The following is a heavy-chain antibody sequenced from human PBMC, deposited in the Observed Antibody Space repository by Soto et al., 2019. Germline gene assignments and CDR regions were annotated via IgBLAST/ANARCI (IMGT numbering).Heavy chain of an antibody. V-gene: IGHV4-31*03. D-gene: IGHD3-10*01. Sequence: SETLSLTCTVSGGSISSGGYYWSWIRQHPGKGLEWIGYIYYSGSTYYNPSLKSRVTISVDTSKNQFSLKLSSVTAADTAVYYCARDRSITMAMNYYYYGMDVWGQGTTVTVSS. CDR2: IYYSGST. CDR1: GGSISSGGYY. CDR3: ARDRSITMAMNYYYYGMDV. J-gene: IGHJ6*02.